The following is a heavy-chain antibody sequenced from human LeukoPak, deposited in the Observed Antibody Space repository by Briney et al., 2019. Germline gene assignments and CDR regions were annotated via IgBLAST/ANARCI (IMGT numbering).Heavy chain of an antibody. D-gene: IGHD3-3*01. J-gene: IGHJ3*02. Sequence: ASVKVSCKASGYTFTSYGISWVRQAPGQGLEWMGWISAYNGNTNYAQKLQGRVTMTTDTSTSTAYMELRSLRSDDTAVYYCARGDPAPYYDFWSGYFPGNAFDIWGQGTMVTVSS. V-gene: IGHV1-18*01. CDR2: ISAYNGNT. CDR1: GYTFTSYG. CDR3: ARGDPAPYYDFWSGYFPGNAFDI.